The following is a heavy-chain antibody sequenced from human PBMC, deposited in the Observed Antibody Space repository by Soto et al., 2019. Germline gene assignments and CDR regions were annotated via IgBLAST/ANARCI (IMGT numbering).Heavy chain of an antibody. CDR2: IYPTGNT. J-gene: IGHJ5*02. CDR3: ARVRPYTAYWFDP. D-gene: IGHD2-2*02. V-gene: IGHV4-30-2*01. Sequence: SETLSLTCTVSGGSISSSGYSWTWIRQPPGKGLEWIGYIYPTGNTYHSPSLNSRVTISVNKSENQLSLKLYSVTAADTAVYYCARVRPYTAYWFDPWGQGILVTVS. CDR1: GGSISSSGYS.